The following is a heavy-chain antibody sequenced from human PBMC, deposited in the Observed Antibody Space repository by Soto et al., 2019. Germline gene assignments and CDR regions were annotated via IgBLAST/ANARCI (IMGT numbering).Heavy chain of an antibody. D-gene: IGHD3-3*01. J-gene: IGHJ4*02. CDR1: GFTFTSSA. CDR3: AAHYFHAYYAFWSGYGY. CDR2: IVVGSGNT. Sequence: SVKVSCKASGFTFTSSAVQWVRQARGQRLEWIGWIVVGSGNTNYAQKFQERVTITRDMSTSTAYMELSSLRSEDTAVYYCAAHYFHAYYAFWSGYGYWGQGTLVTASS. V-gene: IGHV1-58*01.